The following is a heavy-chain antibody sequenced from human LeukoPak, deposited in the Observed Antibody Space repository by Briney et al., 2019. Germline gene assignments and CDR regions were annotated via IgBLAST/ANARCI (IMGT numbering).Heavy chain of an antibody. CDR2: IWYDGSNK. V-gene: IGHV3-33*01. J-gene: IGHJ4*02. Sequence: GGSLRLSCAASGVTFSSYGMHWVRQAPGKGLEWVAVIWYDGSNKYYADSVKGRFTNSRDNSKNTLYLQMNSLRAEDTAVYYCARPVDTAMAPFDYWGQGTLVTVSS. CDR1: GVTFSSYG. D-gene: IGHD5-18*01. CDR3: ARPVDTAMAPFDY.